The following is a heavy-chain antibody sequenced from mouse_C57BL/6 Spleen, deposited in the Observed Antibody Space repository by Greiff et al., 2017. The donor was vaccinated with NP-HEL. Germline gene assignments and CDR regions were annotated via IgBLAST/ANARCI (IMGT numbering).Heavy chain of an antibody. CDR2: INPNNGGT. CDR1: GYTFTDYN. J-gene: IGHJ3*01. D-gene: IGHD1-1*01. CDR3: AFITSANAY. V-gene: IGHV1-22*01. Sequence: VQLKQSGPELVKPGASVKMSCKASGYTFTDYNMHWVKQSHGKSLEWIGYINPNNGGTSYNQKVKGQATLTVNKSSSTAYMELRSLTSADSSVYYCAFITSANAYWGQGTLVTVSA.